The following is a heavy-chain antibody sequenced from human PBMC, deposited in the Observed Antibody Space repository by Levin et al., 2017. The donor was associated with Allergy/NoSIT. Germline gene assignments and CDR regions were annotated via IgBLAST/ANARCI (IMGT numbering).Heavy chain of an antibody. CDR2: VSHSGSS. Sequence: KASETLSLTCAVYGESLSAYYWSWIRQPPGKGLEWIGEVSHSGSSNYNPSLKSRVTISVDTSRNQFSLNLSSVTAADTAVYYCARLRLGRVGPGTHWYFDLWGRGTPVTVSS. CDR1: GESLSAYY. CDR3: ARLRLGRVGPGTHWYFDL. V-gene: IGHV4-34*01. J-gene: IGHJ2*01. D-gene: IGHD6-13*01.